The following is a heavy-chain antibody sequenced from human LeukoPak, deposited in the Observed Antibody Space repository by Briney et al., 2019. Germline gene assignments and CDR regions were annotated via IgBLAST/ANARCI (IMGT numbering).Heavy chain of an antibody. V-gene: IGHV3-23*01. CDR3: ARFTREEAAGF. Sequence: GGSLRLSCGASGLTVSSYAMSWVRQAPGKGLEWVSTIIGSAVNTYYADSVKGRFTISRDDSKNTVYLQMNSLGAEDTAVYYCARFTREEAAGFWGQGTLVTVSS. CDR2: IIGSAVNT. D-gene: IGHD6-13*01. CDR1: GLTVSSYA. J-gene: IGHJ4*02.